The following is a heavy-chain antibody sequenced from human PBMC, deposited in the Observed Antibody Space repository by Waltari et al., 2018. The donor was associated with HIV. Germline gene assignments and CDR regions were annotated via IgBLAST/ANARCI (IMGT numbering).Heavy chain of an antibody. D-gene: IGHD3-22*01. CDR1: GFPFNPFG. Sequence: DVQLEESGGGLVHPGGSLRLSCAAAGFPFNPFGLNWVRQAPGKGLEWVSYISTSSRPIYYADSVKGRFTISRDDAKNSLYLEMNSLRADDTAVYYCARESYYYDSSGYPLAYWGQGILVTVSS. CDR2: ISTSSRPI. J-gene: IGHJ4*02. CDR3: ARESYYYDSSGYPLAY. V-gene: IGHV3-48*04.